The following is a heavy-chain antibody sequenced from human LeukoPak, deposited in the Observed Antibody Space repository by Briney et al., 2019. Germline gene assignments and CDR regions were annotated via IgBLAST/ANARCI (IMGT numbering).Heavy chain of an antibody. Sequence: ASETLSLPFPVSGCSVTTSYYLGWVRPPPRAGPGWVGSIYHSGDTYYNPSLNSRATISVDTSKNQFSLKLSSVTTADTAVYYCARSGVTLGWGNFDDWGQGTLGTVSP. J-gene: IGHJ4*02. D-gene: IGHD4-23*01. CDR1: GCSVTTSYY. CDR2: IYHSGDT. V-gene: IGHV4-38-2*01. CDR3: ARSGVTLGWGNFDD.